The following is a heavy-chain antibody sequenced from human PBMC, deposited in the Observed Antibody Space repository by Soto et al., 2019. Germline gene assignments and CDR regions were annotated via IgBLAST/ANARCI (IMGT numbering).Heavy chain of an antibody. CDR1: GYTFTSYG. D-gene: IGHD1-7*01. V-gene: IGHV1-18*04. J-gene: IGHJ5*02. CDR3: ARAEPYHWNYVDWLDT. CDR2: ISAYNGNT. Sequence: ASVKVSCKASGYTFTSYGISWVRQAPGQGLEWMGWISAYNGNTNYAQKLQGRVTMTTDTSTSTAYMELRSLRSDDTAVYYCARAEPYHWNYVDWLDTWGQGTLVTVSS.